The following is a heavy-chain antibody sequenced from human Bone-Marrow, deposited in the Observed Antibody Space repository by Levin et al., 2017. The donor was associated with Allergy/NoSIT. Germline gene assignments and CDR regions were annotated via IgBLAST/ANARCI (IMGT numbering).Heavy chain of an antibody. V-gene: IGHV4-34*01. J-gene: IGHJ4*03. CDR1: GGSFSDYF. Sequence: SETLSLTCAVYGGSFSDYFWSWIRQPPGKGLEWIGEINHSGSINYNSSLKSRVTISADTSKKQFTLKLSSLTAADTAVYYCARTDLGFCSGGNCYSRGYFDYWGQGSLVTVSS. CDR2: INHSGSI. CDR3: ARTDLGFCSGGNCYSRGYFDY. D-gene: IGHD2-15*01.